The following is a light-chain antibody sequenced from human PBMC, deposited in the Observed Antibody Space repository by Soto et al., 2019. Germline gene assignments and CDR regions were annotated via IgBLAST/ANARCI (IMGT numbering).Light chain of an antibody. J-gene: IGKJ1*01. CDR3: QQYYTTPVT. CDR2: WAS. CDR1: QDISNY. V-gene: IGKV1-33*01. Sequence: DIQMTQSPSSLSASVGDRVTITCQASQDISNYLNWYQQKPGQPPKLLIYWASARESGVPDRFSASGSGTDFTLTISSLQAEDVAIYYCQQYYTTPVTFGQGTKVDI.